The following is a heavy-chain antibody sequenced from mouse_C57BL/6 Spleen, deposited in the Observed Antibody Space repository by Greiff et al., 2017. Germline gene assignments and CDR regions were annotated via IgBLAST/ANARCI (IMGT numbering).Heavy chain of an antibody. J-gene: IGHJ3*01. CDR2: IYPSDSET. Sequence: QVQLKQPGAELVRPGSSVKLSCKASGYTFTSYWMDWVKQRPGQGLEWIGNIYPSDSETHYNQKFKDKATLTVDKSSSTAYMQLSSLTSEDSAVYYCARSYDYGSFFAYWGQGTLVTVSA. CDR3: ARSYDYGSFFAY. CDR1: GYTFTSYW. V-gene: IGHV1-61*01. D-gene: IGHD2-4*01.